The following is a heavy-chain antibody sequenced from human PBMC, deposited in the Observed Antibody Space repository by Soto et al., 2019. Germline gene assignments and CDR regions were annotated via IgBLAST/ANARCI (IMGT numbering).Heavy chain of an antibody. CDR1: GFTFSSYA. CDR2: ISGSGGST. CDR3: VKAADDFWSGNNWFDP. J-gene: IGHJ5*02. Sequence: GGSLRLSCAASGFTFSSYAMSWVRQAPGKGLEWVSAISGSGGSTYYADSVKGRFTISRDNSKNTLYLQMNSLRAEDTAVYYCVKAADDFWSGNNWFDPWGQGTLVTVSS. V-gene: IGHV3-23*01. D-gene: IGHD3-3*01.